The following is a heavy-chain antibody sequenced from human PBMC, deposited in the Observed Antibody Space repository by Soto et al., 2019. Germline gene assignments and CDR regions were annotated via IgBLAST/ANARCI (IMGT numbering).Heavy chain of an antibody. CDR2: ISAYNGNT. V-gene: IGHV1-18*01. J-gene: IGHJ6*03. CDR1: GYTFTSYG. Sequence: QVQLVQSGAEVKKPGASVKVSCKASGYTFTSYGISWVRQAPGQGLEWMGWISAYNGNTNYAQKLQGRVTMTTDTSTSTAYMELRSLRSDDTAVYYCARESDIVVVPAAMYYYYMAVWGKGTTVTVSS. CDR3: ARESDIVVVPAAMYYYYMAV. D-gene: IGHD2-2*01.